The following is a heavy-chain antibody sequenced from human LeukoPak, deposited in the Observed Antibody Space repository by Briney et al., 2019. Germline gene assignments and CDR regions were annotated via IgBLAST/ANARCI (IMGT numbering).Heavy chain of an antibody. D-gene: IGHD6-13*01. V-gene: IGHV3-30-3*01. CDR1: GFTFSSYA. CDR3: ARDNTPTQQLVFDY. Sequence: GRSLRLSCAASGFTFSSYAMHWVRQAPGKGLEWVAVISYDGSNKYYADSVKGRFTISRDNSKNTLYLQMNSLRAEDTAVYYCARDNTPTQQLVFDYWGQGTLVTVSS. J-gene: IGHJ4*02. CDR2: ISYDGSNK.